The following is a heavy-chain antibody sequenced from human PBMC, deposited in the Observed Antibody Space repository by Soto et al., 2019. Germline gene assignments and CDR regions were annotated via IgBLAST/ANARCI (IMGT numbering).Heavy chain of an antibody. CDR2: TYYRSKWYN. D-gene: IGHD1-1*01. J-gene: IGHJ5*02. CDR1: GDSVSSNSAT. Sequence: SQTLSLTCAISGDSVSSNSATWNWIRQSPSRGLEWLGRTYYRSKWYNDYAPSARSRIIINPDTSKNQFSLQLNSVIPEDTAVYYCGRAHLGSDRYILEPFDPWGQGTLVTVSS. V-gene: IGHV6-1*01. CDR3: GRAHLGSDRYILEPFDP.